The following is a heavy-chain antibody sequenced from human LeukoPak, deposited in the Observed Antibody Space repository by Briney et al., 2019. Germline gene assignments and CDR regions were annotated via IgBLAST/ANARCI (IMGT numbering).Heavy chain of an antibody. J-gene: IGHJ4*02. Sequence: GGSLRLSCAASGFTFSSYSMNWVRQAPGKGLEWVSSISSSSSYIYYADSVKGRFTISRDNAKNSLYLQMNSLRAEDTAVYYCARGGVYSSRGIDYWGQGTLVTVSS. CDR2: ISSSSSYI. D-gene: IGHD6-13*01. CDR1: GFTFSSYS. V-gene: IGHV3-21*01. CDR3: ARGGVYSSRGIDY.